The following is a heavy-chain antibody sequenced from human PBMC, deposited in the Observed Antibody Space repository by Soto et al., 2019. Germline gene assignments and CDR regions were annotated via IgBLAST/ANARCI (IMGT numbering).Heavy chain of an antibody. CDR1: GFTLSDYY. CDR3: VKNPAGTVVTTKYFQY. V-gene: IGHV3-11*01. J-gene: IGHJ1*01. Sequence: QVQLVESGGDLVKPGGSLRLSCAASGFTLSDYYMSWMRQAPGKGLEWVAYISHSGSKMYYADSVKGRFTISRDNANNSLHLQMHGLRAEATAVYYCVKNPAGTVVTTKYFQYWGQGTLVTVSS. D-gene: IGHD2-21*02. CDR2: ISHSGSKM.